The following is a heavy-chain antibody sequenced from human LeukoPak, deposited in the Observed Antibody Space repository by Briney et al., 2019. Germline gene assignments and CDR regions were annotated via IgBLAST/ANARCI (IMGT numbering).Heavy chain of an antibody. J-gene: IGHJ4*02. CDR3: AKATELELPEYFDY. CDR2: ISSSSSYI. V-gene: IGHV3-21*04. Sequence: GGSLRLSCAASGFTFSSYSMNWVRQAPGKGLEWVSSISSSSSYIYYADSVKGRFTISRDNSKNTLYLQMNSLRAEDTAVYYCAKATELELPEYFDYWGQGTLVTVSS. CDR1: GFTFSSYS. D-gene: IGHD1-7*01.